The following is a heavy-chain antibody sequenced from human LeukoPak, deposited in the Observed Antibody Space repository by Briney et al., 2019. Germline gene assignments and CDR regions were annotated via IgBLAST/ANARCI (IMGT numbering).Heavy chain of an antibody. CDR2: INWNGGST. CDR1: GFTFDDYG. J-gene: IGHJ4*02. D-gene: IGHD4-17*01. V-gene: IGHV3-20*04. CDR3: ARTNYGDYSTAPFDY. Sequence: GGSLRLSCAASGFTFDDYGMSWVRQAPGKGLEWVSGINWNGGSTGYADSVKGRFTISRDNAKNSLYLQMNSLRAEDTALYYCARTNYGDYSTAPFDYWGQGTLVTVSS.